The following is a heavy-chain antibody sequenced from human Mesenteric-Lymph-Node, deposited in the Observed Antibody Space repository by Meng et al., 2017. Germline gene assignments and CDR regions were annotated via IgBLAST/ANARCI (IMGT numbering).Heavy chain of an antibody. CDR1: GFTFTYYW. Sequence: GGSLRLSCPVSGFTFTYYWMTWVRQAPGKGLEWVAVIWYDGSNKYYADSVKGRFTISRDDSKNTLYLQMNSLKTEDTAVYYCTTDGLEVGATPYRVYWGQGTLVTVSS. D-gene: IGHD1-26*01. V-gene: IGHV3-33*08. CDR3: TTDGLEVGATPYRVY. CDR2: IWYDGSNK. J-gene: IGHJ4*02.